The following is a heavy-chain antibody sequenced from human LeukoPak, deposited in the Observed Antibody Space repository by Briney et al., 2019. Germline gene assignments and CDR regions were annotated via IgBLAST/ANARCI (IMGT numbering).Heavy chain of an antibody. D-gene: IGHD2/OR15-2a*01. J-gene: IGHJ3*02. CDR1: GGTFSSYA. CDR3: ARDFSPGAFDI. Sequence: SVKVSFKASGGTFSSYAISWVRQAPGQGLERMGGIMRIFGTANYAQKFQGRVTITADESTSTAYMELSSLRSEDTAVYYCARDFSPGAFDIWGQGTMVTVSS. V-gene: IGHV1-69*13. CDR2: IMRIFGTA.